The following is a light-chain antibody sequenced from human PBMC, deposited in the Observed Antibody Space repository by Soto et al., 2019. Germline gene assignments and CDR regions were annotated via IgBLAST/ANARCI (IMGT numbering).Light chain of an antibody. J-gene: IGLJ3*02. CDR2: DVT. V-gene: IGLV2-11*01. Sequence: QSALTQPRSVSGSPGQSVTISCTGTSSDVGGYNYVSWYQQHPDKVPKLMIYDVTKRPSGVPDRFSGSKSGNTASLSISGLQAEDEADYYCCSYAGSYPWVFGGGTKLTVL. CDR1: SSDVGGYNY. CDR3: CSYAGSYPWV.